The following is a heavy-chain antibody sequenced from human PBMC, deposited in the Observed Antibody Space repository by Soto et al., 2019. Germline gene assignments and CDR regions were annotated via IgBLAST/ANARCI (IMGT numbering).Heavy chain of an antibody. J-gene: IGHJ4*01. CDR1: GFSIRNVY. CDR2: IFHSGNA. V-gene: IGHV4-59*01. Sequence: PSDTLSLTCPFSGFSIRNVYWSWIRQAPGKGLEWIGFIFHSGNAKYNPSLKSRVTISVDTSKNQFSLSLDSVTAADTAVYFCARAHAPTLPFDSWGQGTMVNVSS. D-gene: IGHD2-15*01. CDR3: ARAHAPTLPFDS.